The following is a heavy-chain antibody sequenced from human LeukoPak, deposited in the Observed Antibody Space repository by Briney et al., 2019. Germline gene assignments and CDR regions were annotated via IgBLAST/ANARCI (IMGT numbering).Heavy chain of an antibody. CDR2: ITSNGGST. CDR3: ATFRGGGDTNYFDP. D-gene: IGHD2-21*02. V-gene: IGHV3-64*04. J-gene: IGHJ5*02. CDR1: GFTFSSYA. Sequence: GGSLRLSCSASGFTFSSYAMYWVRQAPGKGLECVSAITSNGGSTYYADSVKGRFTVSRDNSKNTLYFQMNSLSAEDTAIYYCATFRGGGDTNYFDPWGQGTLVTVSS.